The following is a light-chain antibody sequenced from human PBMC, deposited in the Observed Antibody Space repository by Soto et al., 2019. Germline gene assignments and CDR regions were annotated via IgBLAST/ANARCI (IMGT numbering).Light chain of an antibody. CDR1: QSFRSGY. V-gene: IGKV3-20*01. CDR2: GAS. CDR3: QQYGSSPPWT. Sequence: EIVLTQSPGTLSLSPGERATLSCRASQSFRSGYFAWYQQKPGQAPRLLIVGASSRATGIPDRFSGGGSGTDFTLTISRLGPEDFAVYYCQQYGSSPPWTFGQGTKVDIK. J-gene: IGKJ1*01.